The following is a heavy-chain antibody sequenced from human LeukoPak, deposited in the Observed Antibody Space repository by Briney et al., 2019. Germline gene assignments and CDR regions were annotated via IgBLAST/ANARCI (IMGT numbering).Heavy chain of an antibody. CDR1: GYTFTGYY. Sequence: ASVKASCKASGYTFTGYYMHWVRQAPGQGLEWMGWINPNSGGTNYAQKFQGRVTMTRDTSISTAYMELSRLRSDDTAVYYCARDVTAAGLYYYYGMDVWGQGTTVTVSS. CDR2: INPNSGGT. J-gene: IGHJ6*02. V-gene: IGHV1-2*02. CDR3: ARDVTAAGLYYYYGMDV. D-gene: IGHD6-13*01.